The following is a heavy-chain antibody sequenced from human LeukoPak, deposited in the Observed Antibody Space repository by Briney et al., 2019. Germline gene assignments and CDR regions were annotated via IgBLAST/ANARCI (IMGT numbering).Heavy chain of an antibody. D-gene: IGHD1-26*01. J-gene: IGHJ4*02. CDR3: ARGGRSYFQSNFDY. V-gene: IGHV4-34*01. CDR2: INHSGST. Sequence: SETLSLTCAVYGGSFSGYYWSWLRQPLGKGLEWIGEINHSGSTNYNPSLKSRVTISVDTSKNQFSLKLSSVTAADTAVYYCARGGRSYFQSNFDYWGQGTQVTVSS. CDR1: GGSFSGYY.